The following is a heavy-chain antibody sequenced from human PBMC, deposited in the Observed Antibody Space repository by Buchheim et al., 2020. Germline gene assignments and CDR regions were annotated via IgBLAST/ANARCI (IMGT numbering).Heavy chain of an antibody. V-gene: IGHV1-69*01. CDR1: GGTFSSYA. J-gene: IGHJ4*02. CDR3: ASLIADYYDSSGYYYEDY. CDR2: IIPIFGTA. Sequence: QVQLVQSGAEVKKPGSSVKVSCKASGGTFSSYAISWVRQAPGQGLEWMGGIIPIFGTANYAQKFQGRVTITANESTSTAYMELSSLRSEDTAVYYCASLIADYYDSSGYYYEDYWGQGTL. D-gene: IGHD3-22*01.